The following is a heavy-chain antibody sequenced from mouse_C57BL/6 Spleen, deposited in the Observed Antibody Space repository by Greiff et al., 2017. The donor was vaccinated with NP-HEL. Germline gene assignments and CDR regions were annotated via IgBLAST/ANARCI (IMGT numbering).Heavy chain of an antibody. CDR3: AYGNLAY. J-gene: IGHJ3*01. V-gene: IGHV5-17*01. CDR2: ISSGSSTI. D-gene: IGHD2-1*01. CDR1: GFTFSDYG. Sequence: EVMLVESGGGLVKPGGSLKLSCAASGFTFSDYGMHWVRQAPEKGLEWVAYISSGSSTIYYADTVKGRFTISRDNAKNTLFLQMTSLRSEDTAMYYCAYGNLAYWGQGTLVTVSA.